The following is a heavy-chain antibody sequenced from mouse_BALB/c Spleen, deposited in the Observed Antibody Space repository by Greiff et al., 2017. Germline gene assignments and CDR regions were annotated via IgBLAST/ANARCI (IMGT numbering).Heavy chain of an antibody. CDR2: ISYSGST. CDR1: GYSITSDYA. V-gene: IGHV3-2*02. CDR3: AAITTATIAMDY. Sequence: VQLQQSGPGLVKPSQSLSLTCTVTGYSITSDYAWNWIRQFPGNKLEWMGYISYSGSTSYNPSLKSRISITRDTSKNQFFLQLNSVTTEDTATYYCAAITTATIAMDYWGQGTSVTVSS. J-gene: IGHJ4*01. D-gene: IGHD1-2*01.